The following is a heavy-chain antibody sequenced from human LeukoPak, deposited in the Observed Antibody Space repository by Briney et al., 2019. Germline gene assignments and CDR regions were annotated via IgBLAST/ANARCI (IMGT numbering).Heavy chain of an antibody. V-gene: IGHV3-11*01. CDR3: ARDGWSVYQLLYSLFYYYGMDV. Sequence: GGSQRLSCAASGFTLSDYYMSWIRQAPGKGLEWVSYISSSGSKIYYADSVKVRFTISMDNAKNSLYLQMNSLRAEDTAVYYCARDGWSVYQLLYSLFYYYGMDVWGQGTTVTVSS. J-gene: IGHJ6*02. CDR2: ISSSGSKI. CDR1: GFTLSDYY. D-gene: IGHD2-2*02.